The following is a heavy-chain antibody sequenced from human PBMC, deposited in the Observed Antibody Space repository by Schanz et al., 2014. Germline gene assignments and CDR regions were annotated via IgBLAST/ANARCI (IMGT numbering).Heavy chain of an antibody. CDR3: AKEDRNHNSDYVY. CDR1: GFTVSNNY. D-gene: IGHD3-22*01. V-gene: IGHV3-30*02. Sequence: VQLVESGGGLVQPGGSLRLSCAASGFTVSNNYMSWVRQAPGRGLEWVAFIRYDGSSKYYADSVRGRFTISRDDSKNTLYLQMNSLRPEDTAVYYCAKEDRNHNSDYVYWGQGTLVTVSS. CDR2: IRYDGSSK. J-gene: IGHJ4*02.